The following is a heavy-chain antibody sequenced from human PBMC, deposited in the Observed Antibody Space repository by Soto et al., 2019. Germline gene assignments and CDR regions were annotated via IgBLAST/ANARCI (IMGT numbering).Heavy chain of an antibody. Sequence: GGSLRLSCAASGFTFSSYEMNWVRQAPGKGLEWVSYISSSGSTIYYADSVKGRFTISRDNAKNSLYLQMNSLRAEDTAVYYCAGVVPAAIGAFDIWGQGTMVTVSS. V-gene: IGHV3-48*03. CDR2: ISSSGSTI. CDR3: AGVVPAAIGAFDI. D-gene: IGHD2-2*01. J-gene: IGHJ3*02. CDR1: GFTFSSYE.